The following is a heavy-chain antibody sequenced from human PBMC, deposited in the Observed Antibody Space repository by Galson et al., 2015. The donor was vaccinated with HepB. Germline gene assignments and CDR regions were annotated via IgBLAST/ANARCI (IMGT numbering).Heavy chain of an antibody. CDR2: INPNSGGT. V-gene: IGHV1-2*02. CDR3: ARAYDYLTNWFDP. J-gene: IGHJ5*02. CDR1: GYTFTGYY. Sequence: SVKVSCKASGYTFTGYYMHWVRQAPGQGLEWMGWINPNSGGTNYAQKFQGRVTMTRDTSASTAYMDLSSLRSEDTAVYYCARAYDYLTNWFDPWGQGTLVTVSS. D-gene: IGHD3-16*01.